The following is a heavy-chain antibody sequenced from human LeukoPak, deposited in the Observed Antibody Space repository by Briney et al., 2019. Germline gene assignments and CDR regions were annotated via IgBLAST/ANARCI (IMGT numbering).Heavy chain of an antibody. CDR3: AREIGRGTGTFDY. CDR1: GGSISSGSYY. J-gene: IGHJ4*02. D-gene: IGHD3-10*01. V-gene: IGHV4-61*02. Sequence: PSEXXXLTCAVSGGSISSGSYYWRWIRQPAGRGLEWIGRIYTSGSTNYNPSLKRRVTISVDTSKNQFSLKLSSVTAADTAVYYCAREIGRGTGTFDYWGQGTLVTVSS. CDR2: IYTSGST.